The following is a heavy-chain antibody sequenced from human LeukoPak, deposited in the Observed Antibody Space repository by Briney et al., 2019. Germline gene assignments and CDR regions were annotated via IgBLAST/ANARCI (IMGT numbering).Heavy chain of an antibody. CDR1: GFTFSSYG. J-gene: IGHJ4*02. D-gene: IGHD6-19*01. CDR2: ISGSGGST. CDR3: AKGGDFYSSGWRITETTTYFDY. V-gene: IGHV3-23*01. Sequence: GGSLRLSCAASGFTFSSYGMSWVRQAPGKGLEWVSAISGSGGSTYYADSVKGRFTISRDNSKNTLYLQMNSLRAEDTAVYYCAKGGDFYSSGWRITETTTYFDYWGQGTLVTVSS.